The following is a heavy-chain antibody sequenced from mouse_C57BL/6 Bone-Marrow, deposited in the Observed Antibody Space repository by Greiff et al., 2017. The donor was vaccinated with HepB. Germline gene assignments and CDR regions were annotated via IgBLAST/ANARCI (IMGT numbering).Heavy chain of an antibody. V-gene: IGHV1-85*01. J-gene: IGHJ2*01. Sequence: QVQLKESGPELVKPGASVKLSCKASGYTFTSYDINWVKQRPGQGLEWIGWIYPRDGSTKYNEKFKGKATLTVDTSSSTAYMELHSLTSEDSAVYFCARPSTTVVVPFDYWGQGTTLTVSS. D-gene: IGHD1-1*01. CDR3: ARPSTTVVVPFDY. CDR1: GYTFTSYD. CDR2: IYPRDGST.